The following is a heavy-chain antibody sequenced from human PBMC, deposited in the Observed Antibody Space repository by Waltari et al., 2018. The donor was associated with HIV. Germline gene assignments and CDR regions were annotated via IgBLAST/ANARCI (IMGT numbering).Heavy chain of an antibody. CDR2: IKQDGSEK. D-gene: IGHD6-19*01. J-gene: IGHJ4*02. Sequence: EVQLVESGGGLVQPGGSLRLSCAASGFTFSSYWMSWVRQAPGKGLGWVANIKQDGSEKYYVDAVKGRFTISRDNAKNSLYLQMNSLRAEDTAVYYCARDALKYSSGWYFDYWGQGTLVTVSS. CDR3: ARDALKYSSGWYFDY. V-gene: IGHV3-7*01. CDR1: GFTFSSYW.